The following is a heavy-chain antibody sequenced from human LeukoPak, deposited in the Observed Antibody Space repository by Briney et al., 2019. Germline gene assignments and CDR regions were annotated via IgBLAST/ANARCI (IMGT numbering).Heavy chain of an antibody. CDR3: ARRIRSGWYWGYYFDH. J-gene: IGHJ4*02. V-gene: IGHV3-21*06. Sequence: GGSLRLSCEASGFSFSSYNMDWVRQTPGKGLEWISSITTSSSYTFYGDSVKGRFTISRDNAKNSLSLQMNNLTADDTAVYYCARRIRSGWYWGYYFDHWGQGTLVTVSS. CDR1: GFSFSSYN. CDR2: ITTSSSYT. D-gene: IGHD7-27*01.